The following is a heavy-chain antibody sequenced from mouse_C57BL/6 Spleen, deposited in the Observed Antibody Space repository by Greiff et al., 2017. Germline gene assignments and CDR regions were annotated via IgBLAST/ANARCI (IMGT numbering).Heavy chain of an antibody. Sequence: QVQLQQPGTELVKPGASVKLSCKASGYTFTSYWPHWVKQRPGQGLEWIGNINPSNGGTNYNEKFKSKATLTVDKSSSTAYMQLSSLTSEDSAVYYCARGRANWWYFDVWGTGTTVTVSS. D-gene: IGHD4-1*01. CDR2: INPSNGGT. V-gene: IGHV1-53*01. CDR3: ARGRANWWYFDV. J-gene: IGHJ1*03. CDR1: GYTFTSYW.